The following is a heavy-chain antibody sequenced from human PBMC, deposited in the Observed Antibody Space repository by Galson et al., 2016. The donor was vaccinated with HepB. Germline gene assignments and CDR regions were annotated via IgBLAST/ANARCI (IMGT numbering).Heavy chain of an antibody. CDR2: ITTSSNTI. V-gene: IGHV3-48*02. D-gene: IGHD1-26*01. CDR3: ARDLATRMDV. CDR1: GFTFSSFG. Sequence: SLRLSCAASGFTFSSFGMNWVRQAPGKGLEWVSYITTSSNTIYYADSVKGRFTISRDNAKNSLYLQMNSLRDEDTAVYYCARDLATRMDVWGQGTTVTVSS. J-gene: IGHJ6*02.